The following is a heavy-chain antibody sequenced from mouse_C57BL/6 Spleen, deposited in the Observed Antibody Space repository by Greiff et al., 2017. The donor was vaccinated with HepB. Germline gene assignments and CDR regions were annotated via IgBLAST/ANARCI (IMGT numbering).Heavy chain of an antibody. CDR3: ALYYYVRFAY. CDR2: IDPSDSYT. CDR1: GYTFTSYW. D-gene: IGHD1-1*01. Sequence: QVQLKQPGAELVKPGASVKLSCKASGYTFTSYWMQWVKQRPGQGLEWIGEIDPSDSYTNYNQKFKGKATLTVDTSSSTAYMQLSSLTSEDSAVYYCALYYYVRFAYWGQGTLVTVSA. J-gene: IGHJ3*01. V-gene: IGHV1-50*01.